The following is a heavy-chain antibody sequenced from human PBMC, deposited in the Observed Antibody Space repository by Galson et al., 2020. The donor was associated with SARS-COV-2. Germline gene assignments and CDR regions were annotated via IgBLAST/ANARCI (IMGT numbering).Heavy chain of an antibody. D-gene: IGHD6-13*01. CDR3: SRGLSSSWPFSDF. V-gene: IGHV3-48*02. J-gene: IGHJ4*02. Sequence: GESLKISCAASGFTFSSYNMNWVRQAPGKGLEWVSFTTSSSTTYYAASVKGRFTISRDNAKNSLYLQMSGLRDDDTALYYCSRGLSSSWPFSDFWGQGALVTVSS. CDR1: GFTFSSYN. CDR2: TTSSSTT.